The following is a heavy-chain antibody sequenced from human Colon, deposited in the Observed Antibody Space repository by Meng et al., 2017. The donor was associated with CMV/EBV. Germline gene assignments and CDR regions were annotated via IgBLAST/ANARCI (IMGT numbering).Heavy chain of an antibody. CDR1: GYTFTSYG. CDR3: ARGRPNWSGVLDY. J-gene: IGHJ4*02. Sequence: QVQLVPSGAEVKEPGASVLVSCRSSGYTFTSYGINWVRQASGQGLEWMGWISGSTGYTNRAQKFQGRVTMTTDTSTSTAYLALTSLTSNDTAVYYCARGRPNWSGVLDYWGQGTLVTVSS. CDR2: ISGSTGYT. D-gene: IGHD1-1*01. V-gene: IGHV1-18*01.